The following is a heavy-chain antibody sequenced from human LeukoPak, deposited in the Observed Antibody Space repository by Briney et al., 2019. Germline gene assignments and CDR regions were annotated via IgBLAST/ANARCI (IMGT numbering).Heavy chain of an antibody. CDR2: ISWNSGSI. J-gene: IGHJ4*02. D-gene: IGHD3-9*01. V-gene: IGHV3-9*01. CDR1: GFTFDDYA. CDR3: AKGGDILTGYYADY. Sequence: GGSLRLSCAASGFTFDDYAMHWVRQAPGKGLEWVSGISWNSGSIGYADSVKGRFTISRDNAKNSLYLQMNSLRAEGTALYYCAKGGDILTGYYADYWGQGTLVTVSS.